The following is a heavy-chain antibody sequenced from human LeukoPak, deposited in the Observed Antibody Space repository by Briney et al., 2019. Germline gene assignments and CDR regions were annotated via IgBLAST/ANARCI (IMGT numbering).Heavy chain of an antibody. V-gene: IGHV4-61*02. CDR3: ARQSGWHIDDY. CDR2: IYTSGST. Sequence: SETLSLTCTVSGGSISSGSYYWSWIRQPAGKGLEWIGRIYTSGSTNYNPSLKSRVTISVDTSKNQFSLKLSSVTAADTAVYYCARQSGWHIDDYWGQGTLVTVSS. CDR1: GGSISSGSYY. J-gene: IGHJ4*02. D-gene: IGHD6-19*01.